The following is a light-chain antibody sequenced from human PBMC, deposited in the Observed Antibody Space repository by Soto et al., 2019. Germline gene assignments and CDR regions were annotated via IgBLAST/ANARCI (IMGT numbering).Light chain of an antibody. Sequence: EIVLTQSPATLSLSPGERATLSCRASQSVGGFLALYQQKSGQAPRLLIYDTSKRVTGIPARFSGSGSGTDFTLTISSLEPEDFAVYHCQHRSNWPPMYTFGQGTKLQIK. V-gene: IGKV3-11*01. J-gene: IGKJ2*01. CDR3: QHRSNWPPMYT. CDR2: DTS. CDR1: QSVGGF.